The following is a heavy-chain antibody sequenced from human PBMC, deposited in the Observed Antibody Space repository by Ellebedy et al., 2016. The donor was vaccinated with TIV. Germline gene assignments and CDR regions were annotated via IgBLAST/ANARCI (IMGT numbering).Heavy chain of an antibody. J-gene: IGHJ4*02. CDR1: GFRFSSYG. CDR2: IWYEGSYK. D-gene: IGHD1-26*01. V-gene: IGHV3-33*01. Sequence: GESLKISCAASGFRFSSYGIHWVRQAPGKGLEWVALIWYEGSYKYYGDSVKGRFPISRDDSKNTVYLQMNSLRADDTAIYHCARGPLGGTPRAFDSWGQGTLVTVSS. CDR3: ARGPLGGTPRAFDS.